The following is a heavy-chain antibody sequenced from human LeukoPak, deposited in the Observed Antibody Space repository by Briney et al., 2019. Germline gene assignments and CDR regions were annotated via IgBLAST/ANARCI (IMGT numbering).Heavy chain of an antibody. CDR1: GFTFSSYS. V-gene: IGHV3-21*01. J-gene: IGHJ4*02. Sequence: GGSLRLSCAASGFTFSSYSMNWVRQAPGKGLEWVSSISSSSSYIYYADSVKGRFTISRDNAKNTLYLQVNNLRAEDTAVYYCARGPNSNWSGLDFWGQGTLLTVSS. CDR2: ISSSSSYI. CDR3: ARGPNSNWSGLDF. D-gene: IGHD6-6*01.